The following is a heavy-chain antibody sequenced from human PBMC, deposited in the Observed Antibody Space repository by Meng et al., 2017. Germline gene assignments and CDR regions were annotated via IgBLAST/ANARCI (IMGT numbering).Heavy chain of an antibody. CDR3: ARDLGYCSGGSCYSSAYYFDY. V-gene: IGHV1-18*01. CDR2: ISAYNGNT. J-gene: IGHJ4*02. CDR1: GYTFTSYG. Sequence: QGEVVQSGADVKKPGASVKGSCKASGYTFTSYGISWVRQAPRQGLEWMGWISAYNGNTNYAQKLQGRVTMTTDTSTSTAYMELRSLRSDDTAVYYCARDLGYCSGGSCYSSAYYFDYWGQGTLVTVSS. D-gene: IGHD2-15*01.